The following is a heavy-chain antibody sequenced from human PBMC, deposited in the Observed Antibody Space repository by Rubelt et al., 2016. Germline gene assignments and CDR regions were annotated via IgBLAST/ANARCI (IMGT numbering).Heavy chain of an antibody. CDR2: IYYSGST. D-gene: IGHD4-17*01. J-gene: IGHJ5*02. Sequence: QVQLQESGPGLVKPSETLSLTCTVSGGSISSYYWSWIRQPPGKGLEWIGYIYYSGSTNYNPPLRCRVTTSGDTAKNQFSLRLSSVTAADTAVYYCARVHPQERALAVNWFDPWGQGTLVTVSS. V-gene: IGHV4-59*08. CDR1: GGSISSYY. CDR3: ARVHPQERALAVNWFDP.